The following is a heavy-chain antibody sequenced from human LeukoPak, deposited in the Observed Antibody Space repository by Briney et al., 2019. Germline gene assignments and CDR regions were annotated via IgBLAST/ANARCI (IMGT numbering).Heavy chain of an antibody. CDR2: ISGSGGST. D-gene: IGHD4-17*01. Sequence: GGSLRLSYVASGFTFSSYAMSWVRQAPGKGLEWVSDISGSGGSTYYADSVKGRFTISRDNSKNTLYLQMNSLRAEDTAVYYCANPPTVTTIRFDPWGQGTLVTVSS. CDR1: GFTFSSYA. V-gene: IGHV3-23*01. J-gene: IGHJ5*02. CDR3: ANPPTVTTIRFDP.